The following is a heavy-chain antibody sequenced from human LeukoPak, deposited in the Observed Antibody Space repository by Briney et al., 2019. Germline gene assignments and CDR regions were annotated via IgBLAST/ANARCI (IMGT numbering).Heavy chain of an antibody. CDR3: ARDTRYYDNSGYYYFGY. D-gene: IGHD3-22*01. CDR2: MHYSGST. CDR1: GASISSYY. Sequence: KPSETLSLTCTVSGASISSYYWNWIRKPPGKGLEWIGYMHYSGSTNYNPSLKSRVTISVDTSKHQFSLKLNSVTSADMAVYYCARDTRYYDNSGYYYFGYWGRGTLVTVSS. V-gene: IGHV4-59*01. J-gene: IGHJ4*02.